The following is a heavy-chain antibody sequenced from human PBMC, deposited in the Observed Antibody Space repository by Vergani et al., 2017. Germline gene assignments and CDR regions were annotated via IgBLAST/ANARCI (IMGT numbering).Heavy chain of an antibody. CDR1: GFTFGSYA. D-gene: IGHD3-9*01. Sequence: EVQLVESGGGLVKPGGSLRLSCAASGFTFGSYAMNWVRQAQGKGLEWVSGISAGASTAYHADSVKGRFTISRDNSKNTLYLQLNSLRVEDTGVYYCARARCIETCYMSNWLDSWGQGTLVTVSS. CDR3: ARARCIETCYMSNWLDS. CDR2: ISAGASTA. J-gene: IGHJ5*01. V-gene: IGHV3-23*04.